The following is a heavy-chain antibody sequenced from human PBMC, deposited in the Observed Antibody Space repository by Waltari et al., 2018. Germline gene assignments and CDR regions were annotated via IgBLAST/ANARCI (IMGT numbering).Heavy chain of an antibody. Sequence: EVQLVESGGNLIRPGGSLRLSCAAFGFTVSSHYMSWVRQAPGKGLEWVSLIYAGGGTYYADSVKGRFTISRDSSKNTLYLQLNSLRPEDTAVYYCATRYGDYGGDAFDIWGQGTMVTVSS. V-gene: IGHV3-53*01. CDR1: GFTVSSHY. D-gene: IGHD4-17*01. CDR2: IYAGGGT. J-gene: IGHJ3*02. CDR3: ATRYGDYGGDAFDI.